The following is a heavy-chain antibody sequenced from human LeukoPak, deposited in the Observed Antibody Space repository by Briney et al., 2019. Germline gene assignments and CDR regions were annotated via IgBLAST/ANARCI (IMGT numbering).Heavy chain of an antibody. J-gene: IGHJ4*02. D-gene: IGHD5-18*01. CDR1: GFTFSSYW. V-gene: IGHV3-33*06. CDR3: AKDSDTATVVDY. Sequence: GGSLRLSCAASGFTFSSYWMHWVRQAPGKGLEWVAVIWYDGSNKYYADSVKGRFTISRDNSKNTLYLQMNSLRVEDTAVYYCAKDSDTATVVDYWGQGTLVTVSS. CDR2: IWYDGSNK.